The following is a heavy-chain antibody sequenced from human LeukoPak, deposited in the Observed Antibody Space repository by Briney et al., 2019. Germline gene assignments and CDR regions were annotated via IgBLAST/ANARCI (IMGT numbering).Heavy chain of an antibody. CDR3: ARQKVVPGTSHLRTFDA. D-gene: IGHD6-19*01. CDR1: GYTFTSYW. J-gene: IGHJ4*02. V-gene: IGHV5-51*01. CDR2: NNPADFDT. Sequence: KAGESLKISYKASGYTFTSYWIGWVRQRPGYGLEWMGTNNPADFDTTYRPSFQGQVTMSVDRSSRIAYLHWSSLKASDTAMYFCARQKVVPGTSHLRTFDAWGQGTLVTVSS.